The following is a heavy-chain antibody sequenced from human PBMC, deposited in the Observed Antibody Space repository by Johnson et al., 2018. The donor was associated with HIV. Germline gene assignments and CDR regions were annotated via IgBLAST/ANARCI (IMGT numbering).Heavy chain of an antibody. CDR1: GFSFSNAW. V-gene: IGHV3-9*01. CDR2: ISWNSGSI. D-gene: IGHD2-15*01. Sequence: VQLVESGGGLVKPGGSLRLSCAASGFSFSNAWMNWVRQAPGKGLEWVSGISWNSGSIGYADSVKGRFTISRDNAKNSLYLQMNSLRAEDTALYYCVRGIVVVVAAGRADAFDICGQGTMVTVSS. J-gene: IGHJ3*02. CDR3: VRGIVVVVAAGRADAFDI.